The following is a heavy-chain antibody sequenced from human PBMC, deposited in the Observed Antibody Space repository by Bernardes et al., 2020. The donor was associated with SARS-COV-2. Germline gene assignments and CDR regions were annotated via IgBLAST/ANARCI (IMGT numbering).Heavy chain of an antibody. CDR3: ARGVPPITSITIFGADRCPWFDP. Sequence: SETLSLTCTVSGDSMRGYYWTWIRQSPGRGLDCIGYVSYTGSAYYSPSLKSRLRLSIATSKNQFSLRLSSVTAADTAIYYCARGVPPITSITIFGADRCPWFDPWGQGTLVTVSS. CDR1: GDSMRGYY. CDR2: VSYTGSA. J-gene: IGHJ5*02. V-gene: IGHV4-59*01. D-gene: IGHD3-3*01.